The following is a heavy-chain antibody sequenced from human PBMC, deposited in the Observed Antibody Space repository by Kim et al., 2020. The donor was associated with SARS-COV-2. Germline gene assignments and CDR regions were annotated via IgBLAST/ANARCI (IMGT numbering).Heavy chain of an antibody. CDR3: TRGVCTGGSCYQGDY. J-gene: IGHJ4*02. CDR1: GFTFSDHY. Sequence: GGSLRLSCAASGFTFSDHYMDWARQAPGKGLEWVGRIRNRANSYTTEYAASVKGRFTISRDDSENSLYLQMNSLKTEDTAIYYCTRGVCTGGSCYQGDYWGQGTLVTVSS. CDR2: IRNRANSYTT. V-gene: IGHV3-72*01. D-gene: IGHD2-15*01.